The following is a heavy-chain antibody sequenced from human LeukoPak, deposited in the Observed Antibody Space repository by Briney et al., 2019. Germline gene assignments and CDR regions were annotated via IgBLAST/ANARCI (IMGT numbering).Heavy chain of an antibody. D-gene: IGHD5-18*01. CDR3: ARVVWGWDTAMPTPFDY. J-gene: IGHJ4*02. CDR1: GFTFSSYS. CDR2: ISRSSSYI. V-gene: IGHV3-21*01. Sequence: GGSLRLSCAASGFTFSSYSMNWVRQAPGKGLEWVSSISRSSSYIYYGASVKGRFTISRDNDKNSLYLQMTSLRAEDTAVYYCARVVWGWDTAMPTPFDYWGQGTLVTVSS.